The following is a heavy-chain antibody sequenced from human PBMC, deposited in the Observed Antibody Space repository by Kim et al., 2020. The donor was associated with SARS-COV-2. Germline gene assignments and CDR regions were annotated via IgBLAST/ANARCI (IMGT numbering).Heavy chain of an antibody. D-gene: IGHD6-13*01. CDR3: ASIAADPWGGYGMDV. Sequence: ADSGKGRFTISRDNAKNSLYLQMNSLRAEDTAVYYCASIAADPWGGYGMDVWGQGTTVTVSS. V-gene: IGHV3-11*04. J-gene: IGHJ6*02.